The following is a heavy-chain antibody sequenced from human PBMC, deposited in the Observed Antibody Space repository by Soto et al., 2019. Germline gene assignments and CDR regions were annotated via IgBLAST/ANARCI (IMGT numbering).Heavy chain of an antibody. CDR2: ISYDGSNK. V-gene: IGHV3-30*18. CDR3: AKPSYYDRNLFDY. J-gene: IGHJ4*02. CDR1: GFTFSSYG. Sequence: GSLRLSCAASGFTFSSYGMHWVRQAPGKGLEWVAVISYDGSNKYYADSVKGRFTISRDNSKNTLYLQMNSLRAEDTAVYYCAKPSYYDRNLFDYWGQGTLVTVSS. D-gene: IGHD3-22*01.